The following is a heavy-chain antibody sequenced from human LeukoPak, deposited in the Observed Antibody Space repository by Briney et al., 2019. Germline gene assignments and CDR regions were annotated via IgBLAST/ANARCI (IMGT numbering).Heavy chain of an antibody. Sequence: GGSLRLSCAASGFTFSTYAMSWVRQAPGKGLEWVSTLSASSGITYYADSVKGRFTISRDNSKNTLYLQMNSLRAEDTALYYCAKDPPGYSGGYAFDIWGQGTMVTVSS. CDR2: LSASSGIT. D-gene: IGHD6-19*01. V-gene: IGHV3-23*01. CDR1: GFTFSTYA. CDR3: AKDPPGYSGGYAFDI. J-gene: IGHJ3*02.